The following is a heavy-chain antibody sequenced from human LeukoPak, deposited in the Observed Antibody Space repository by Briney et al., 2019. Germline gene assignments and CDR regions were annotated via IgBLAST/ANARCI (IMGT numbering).Heavy chain of an antibody. CDR2: ISYDGSNK. CDR3: AGDKDFWSGYLNWFDP. D-gene: IGHD3-3*01. J-gene: IGHJ5*02. Sequence: QTGGSLRLSCAASGFTFSSYAMHWVRQAPGKGLEWVAVISYDGSNKYYVDSVKGRFTISRDNSKNTLYLQMNSLRAEDTAVYYCAGDKDFWSGYLNWFDPWGQGTLVTVSS. CDR1: GFTFSSYA. V-gene: IGHV3-30*04.